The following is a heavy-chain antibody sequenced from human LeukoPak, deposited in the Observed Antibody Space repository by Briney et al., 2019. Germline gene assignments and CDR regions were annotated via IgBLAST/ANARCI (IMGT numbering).Heavy chain of an antibody. V-gene: IGHV3-48*03. CDR3: ARTIWSGYSADAFDI. D-gene: IGHD3-3*01. Sequence: GGSLRLSCAASGFTFSSYEMNWVRQAPGKGLEWVSYISSSGSTIYYVDSVKGRFTISRDNAKNSLYLQMNSLRAEDTAVYYCARTIWSGYSADAFDIWGQGTMVTVSS. CDR2: ISSSGSTI. J-gene: IGHJ3*02. CDR1: GFTFSSYE.